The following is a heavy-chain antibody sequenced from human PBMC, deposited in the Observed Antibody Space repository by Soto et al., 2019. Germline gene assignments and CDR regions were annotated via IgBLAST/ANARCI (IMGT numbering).Heavy chain of an antibody. CDR1: GFTFSSYG. V-gene: IGHV3-30*18. CDR3: AKDPSIAARPYGMDV. CDR2: ISYDGSNK. Sequence: QVQLVESGGGVVQPGRSLRLSCAASGFTFSSYGMHWVRQAPGKGLEWVAVISYDGSNKYYADSVKGRFTISRDNSKNTLYLQRNSLRAEDTAVYYCAKDPSIAARPYGMDVWGQGTTVTVSS. D-gene: IGHD6-6*01. J-gene: IGHJ6*02.